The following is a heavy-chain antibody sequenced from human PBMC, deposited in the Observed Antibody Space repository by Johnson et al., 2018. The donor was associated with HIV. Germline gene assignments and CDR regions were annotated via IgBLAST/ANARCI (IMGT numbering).Heavy chain of an antibody. Sequence: VQLVESGGGFVKPGGSLRLSCAASGFTFSNAWMSWVRQAPGKGLEWVGRIKSKTDGGTTDYAAPVNGRFTISRDDSKNTLYLQMNSLKTEDTAVYYCTTDLIRRYYGSGLRDAFDIWGQGTMVTVSS. D-gene: IGHD3-10*01. V-gene: IGHV3-15*01. CDR1: GFTFSNAW. CDR2: IKSKTDGGTT. CDR3: TTDLIRRYYGSGLRDAFDI. J-gene: IGHJ3*02.